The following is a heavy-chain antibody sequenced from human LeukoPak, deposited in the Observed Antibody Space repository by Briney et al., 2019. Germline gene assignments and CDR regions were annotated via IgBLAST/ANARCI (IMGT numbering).Heavy chain of an antibody. CDR2: IIPIFGTA. V-gene: IGHV1-69*13. CDR3: ARESIVVVVAARWFDP. D-gene: IGHD2-15*01. Sequence: ASVKVSCKASGGTFSSYAISWVRQAPGQGLEWMGGIIPIFGTANYAQKFQGRVTITADESTSTAYMELSSLRSEDTAVYYCARESIVVVVAARWFDPWGQGTLVTVSS. J-gene: IGHJ5*02. CDR1: GGTFSSYA.